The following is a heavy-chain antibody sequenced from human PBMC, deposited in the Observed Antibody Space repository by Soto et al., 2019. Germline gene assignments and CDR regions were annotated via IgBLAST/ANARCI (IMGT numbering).Heavy chain of an antibody. CDR3: ARARYFYDSRGYYRTLDS. D-gene: IGHD3-22*01. CDR2: IFHSGIT. J-gene: IGHJ5*01. V-gene: IGHV4-59*01. CDR1: GGSFSNDY. Sequence: SETLSLTCFISGGSFSNDYWTWIRQSPGKGLEWIGYIFHSGITDYNPSVKSRVTISIDKSRNLFSLNLTSVTAADTAVYYCARARYFYDSRGYYRTLDSWGQGPLVTVSS.